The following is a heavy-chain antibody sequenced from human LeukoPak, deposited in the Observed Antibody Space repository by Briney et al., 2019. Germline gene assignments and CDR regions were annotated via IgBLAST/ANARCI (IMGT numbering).Heavy chain of an antibody. Sequence: GASVKVSCKVSGYTLTDLSMHGVRRAPGKGLGGRGGFDPEDGETIYAQKFQGRVTMTEDTSTDTAYMELSSLRSEDTAVYYCATGNRITIFGVVPLYYMDVWGKGTTVTVSS. V-gene: IGHV1-24*01. CDR2: FDPEDGET. J-gene: IGHJ6*03. CDR1: GYTLTDLS. D-gene: IGHD3-3*01. CDR3: ATGNRITIFGVVPLYYMDV.